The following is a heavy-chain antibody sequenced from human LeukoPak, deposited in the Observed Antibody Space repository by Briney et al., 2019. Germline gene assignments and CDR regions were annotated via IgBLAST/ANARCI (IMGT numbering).Heavy chain of an antibody. J-gene: IGHJ5*02. D-gene: IGHD2-2*01. CDR1: GGSLSGYY. Sequence: SSETLSLTCAVYGGSLSGYYWRWIRQPPGRAVEWIGEINHSGSPNYNPSLKSRVTISVDTPKNQFSLKLSTVTAADTAVYYCARVGAAAYFVWFDPWGQGTLVTVSS. CDR3: ARVGAAAYFVWFDP. V-gene: IGHV4-34*01. CDR2: INHSGSP.